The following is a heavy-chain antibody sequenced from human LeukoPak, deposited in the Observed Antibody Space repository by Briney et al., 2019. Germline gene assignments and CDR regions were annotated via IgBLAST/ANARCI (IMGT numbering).Heavy chain of an antibody. CDR2: ISGSGGST. J-gene: IGHJ5*02. V-gene: IGHV3-23*01. CDR1: GFTFSSYG. Sequence: GGSLRLSCAASGFTFSSYGMSWVRQAPGKGLEWVSAISGSGGSTYYADSVKGRFTISRDNSKNTLYLQMNSLRAEDTAVYYCARDALRGYSYGNWFDPWGQGTLVTVSS. D-gene: IGHD5-18*01. CDR3: ARDALRGYSYGNWFDP.